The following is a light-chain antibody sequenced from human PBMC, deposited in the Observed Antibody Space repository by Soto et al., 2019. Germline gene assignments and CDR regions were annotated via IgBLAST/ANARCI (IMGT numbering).Light chain of an antibody. CDR1: SSNVGINS. Sequence: QSVLTQPPSTSGTPGQRVTISCSGSSSNVGINSVNWYQQFPGTAPRLLTYINDQRPSGVPGRFSGSKSGTSASLAISGLQSEDEADYYCAAWDDSLSGLVFGGGTKVTVL. CDR2: IND. V-gene: IGLV1-44*01. J-gene: IGLJ2*01. CDR3: AAWDDSLSGLV.